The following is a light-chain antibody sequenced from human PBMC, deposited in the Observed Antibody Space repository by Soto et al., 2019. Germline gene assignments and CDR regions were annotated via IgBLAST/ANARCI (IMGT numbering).Light chain of an antibody. CDR2: GAS. CDR3: QQYNNWPPCT. Sequence: EIVMTQSPATLSVSPGERATLSCRASQSVSSNLAWYQQKPGQAPRLLIYGASTRATGIPARFSGSGSGTEFTLTISSLQSEDFAVYYGQQYNNWPPCTFGQGNKVEIK. CDR1: QSVSSN. V-gene: IGKV3-15*01. J-gene: IGKJ1*01.